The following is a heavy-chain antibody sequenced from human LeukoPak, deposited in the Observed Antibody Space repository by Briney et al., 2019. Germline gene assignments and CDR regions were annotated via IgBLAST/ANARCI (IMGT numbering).Heavy chain of an antibody. CDR2: ISSSSGYI. J-gene: IGHJ4*02. Sequence: GGSLRLSCAASGFTFSSYGMHWVRQAPGKGLEWVSSISSSSGYIYYADSVKGRFTISRDNAKNSLYLQMNSLRAEDTAVYYCAREGYSSSDFDYWGQGTLVTVSS. D-gene: IGHD6-13*01. CDR1: GFTFSSYG. V-gene: IGHV3-21*01. CDR3: AREGYSSSDFDY.